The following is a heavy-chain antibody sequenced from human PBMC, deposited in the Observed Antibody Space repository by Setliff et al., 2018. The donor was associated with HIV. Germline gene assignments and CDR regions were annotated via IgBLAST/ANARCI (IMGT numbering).Heavy chain of an antibody. CDR2: IIPTFGRT. CDR1: GGRFSSYA. CDR3: ARDIPHDYTFWSGSTRFDP. J-gene: IGHJ5*02. D-gene: IGHD3-3*01. V-gene: IGHV1-69*13. Sequence: ASVKVSCKASGGRFSSYAMSWVRQAPGQGLEWMGGIIPTFGRTSYAQKFQGRVTITADESTSTAYMELSSLRSEDTAVYYCARDIPHDYTFWSGSTRFDPWGQGTLVTVSS.